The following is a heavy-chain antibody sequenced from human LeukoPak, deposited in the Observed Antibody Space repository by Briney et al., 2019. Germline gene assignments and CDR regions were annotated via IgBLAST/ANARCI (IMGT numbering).Heavy chain of an antibody. CDR2: IRSKAYGGTT. V-gene: IGHV3-49*03. Sequence: PGGSLRLSCTASGFTFGDYAMSWFRQAPGKGLEWVGFIRSKAYGGTTEYAASVKGRFTISRDDSKSIAYLQMNSLKTEDTAVYYCTGDSIYGSGSYPIDYWGQGTLVTVSS. CDR1: GFTFGDYA. J-gene: IGHJ4*02. CDR3: TGDSIYGSGSYPIDY. D-gene: IGHD3-10*01.